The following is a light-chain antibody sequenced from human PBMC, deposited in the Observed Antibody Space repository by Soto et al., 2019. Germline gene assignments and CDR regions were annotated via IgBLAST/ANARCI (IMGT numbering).Light chain of an antibody. CDR2: AAS. V-gene: IGKV1-12*02. CDR1: QGISNW. J-gene: IGKJ1*01. Sequence: DIQLTQSPSSVSASVGDRVTVTCRASQGISNWLAWYQQKPGKAPKLLISAASSLQSGVPSRFSGSVSGTDFTLIISSLQPEDFATYYCQQANSFPWTFGQGTKVEIK. CDR3: QQANSFPWT.